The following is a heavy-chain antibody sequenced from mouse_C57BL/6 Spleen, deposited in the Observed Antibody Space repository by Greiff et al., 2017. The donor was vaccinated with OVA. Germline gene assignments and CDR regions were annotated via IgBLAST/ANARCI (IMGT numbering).Heavy chain of an antibody. CDR2: ISYSGST. J-gene: IGHJ1*03. CDR3: ARSITGTGWYFDV. D-gene: IGHD4-1*01. CDR1: GYSITSDY. V-gene: IGHV3-8*01. Sequence: DVKLVESGPGLAKPSQTLSLTCSVTGYSITSDYWNWIRKFPGNKLEYMGYISYSGSTYYNPSLKSRISITRDTSKNQYYLQLNSVTTEDTATYYCARSITGTGWYFDVWGTGTTVTVSS.